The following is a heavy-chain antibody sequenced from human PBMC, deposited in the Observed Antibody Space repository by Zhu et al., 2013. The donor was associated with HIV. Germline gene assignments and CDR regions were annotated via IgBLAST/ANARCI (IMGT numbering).Heavy chain of an antibody. Sequence: VQLVQSGAEVKKPGSSVKVSCKASGGTFSSYAISWVRQAPGQGLEWMGGIIPIFGTANYAQKFQGRVTITADKSTSTAYMELSSLRSEDTAVYYCTITPASQRHWYFDLVGPWPPWSLSPQ. CDR3: TITPASQRHWYFDL. V-gene: IGHV1-69*06. D-gene: IGHD1-20*01. CDR2: IIPIFGTA. CDR1: GGTFSSYA. J-gene: IGHJ2*01.